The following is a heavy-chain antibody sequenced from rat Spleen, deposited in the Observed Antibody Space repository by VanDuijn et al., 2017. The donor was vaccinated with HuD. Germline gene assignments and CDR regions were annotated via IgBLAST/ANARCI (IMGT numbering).Heavy chain of an antibody. CDR1: GFTFSDYG. V-gene: IGHV5S13*01. CDR2: ISTSGSRT. Sequence: EVQLAESGGGLVQPGRSLKLSCAASGFTFSDYGMAWVRQTPTKGLEWVASISTSGSRTYYPASVKGRFTISKDNAENTVFLQMNSLRSEDTATYYCAKGGIPDYWGQGVMVTVSS. CDR3: AKGGIPDY. J-gene: IGHJ2*01. D-gene: IGHD3-8*01.